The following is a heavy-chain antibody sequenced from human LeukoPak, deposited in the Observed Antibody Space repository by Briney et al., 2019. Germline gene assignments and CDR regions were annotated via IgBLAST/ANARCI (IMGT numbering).Heavy chain of an antibody. J-gene: IGHJ4*02. V-gene: IGHV4-61*01. D-gene: IGHD2-2*01. CDR3: ARGGAQYCSSTSCLDY. CDR1: GGSVSSGSYY. CDR2: IYYSGST. Sequence: SETLSLTCTVSGGSVSSGSYYWSWIRQPPGKGLEWIGYIYYSGSTNYNPSLKSRVTISVDTSKNQFSLKLSSVTAADTAVYYCARGGAQYCSSTSCLDYWGQGTLVTVSS.